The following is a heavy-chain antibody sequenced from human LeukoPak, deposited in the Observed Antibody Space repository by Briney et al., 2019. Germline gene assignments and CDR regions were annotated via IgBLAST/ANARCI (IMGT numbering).Heavy chain of an antibody. V-gene: IGHV5-51*01. CDR1: GYSFNTYW. Sequence: GESLKISCKGSGYSFNTYWIGWVRQMPGKGLEWMGIIYPGDSDTKYSPSFQGQVTISADKSISPAYLQWSSLKASDTAMYYWARSQGYCSGGSCLQGDWFDPWGQGTLVTVSS. CDR3: ARSQGYCSGGSCLQGDWFDP. CDR2: IYPGDSDT. D-gene: IGHD2-15*01. J-gene: IGHJ5*02.